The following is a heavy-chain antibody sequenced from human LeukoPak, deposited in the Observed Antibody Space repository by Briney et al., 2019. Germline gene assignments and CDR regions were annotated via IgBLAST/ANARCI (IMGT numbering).Heavy chain of an antibody. CDR3: VRGLLNYYDSSGYSPFDY. V-gene: IGHV4-34*01. CDR2: INHSGST. Sequence: PSETLSLTCAVYGGSFSGYYWSWIRQPPGKGLEWIGEINHSGSTNYNPSLKSRVTISVDTSKTQFSLKLNAVTAADTAVYYCVRGLLNYYDSSGYSPFDYWGQGTLVTVSS. J-gene: IGHJ4*02. CDR1: GGSFSGYY. D-gene: IGHD3-22*01.